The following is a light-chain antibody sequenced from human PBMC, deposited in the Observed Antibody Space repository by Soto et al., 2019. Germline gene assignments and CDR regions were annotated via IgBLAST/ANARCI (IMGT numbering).Light chain of an antibody. CDR1: QSVRP. CDR3: QHYDIWPLT. J-gene: IGKJ5*01. CDR2: GAS. V-gene: IGKV3-15*01. Sequence: EIVLTQSPATLSVSLGEGATISCRASQSVRPLAWDQQKPGQAPSLLIDGASARAAGVPARFSVSGSGPDFTLTISSLQPEDIAVYYCQHYDIWPLTCGQGTLMDIK.